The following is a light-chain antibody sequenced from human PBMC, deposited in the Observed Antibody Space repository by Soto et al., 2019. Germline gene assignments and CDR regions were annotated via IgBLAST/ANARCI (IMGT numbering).Light chain of an antibody. V-gene: IGKV1-5*01. CDR1: QSITSR. J-gene: IGKJ1*01. CDR3: QNYNSYSEE. Sequence: DIQITHSPSSISASVVDRVTITCLASQSITSRLAWYQQKPGQAPTLLIYDASSLESGVPSRFSGSGSGTEFTLTISSLQPDDFATYYCQNYNSYSEEFGQGTKVDIK. CDR2: DAS.